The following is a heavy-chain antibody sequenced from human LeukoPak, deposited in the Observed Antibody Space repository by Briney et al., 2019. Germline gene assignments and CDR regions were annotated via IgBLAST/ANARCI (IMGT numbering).Heavy chain of an antibody. CDR2: INAGNGNT. CDR1: GYTFTSYA. Sequence: ASVKVSCKASGYTFTSYAMHWVRQAPGQRLEWMGWINAGNGNTKYSQKFQGRVTMTRDTSTSTVYMELSSLRSEDTAVYYCARAYYESSAYRHAVYFDYWGQGTLVTVSS. V-gene: IGHV1-3*01. J-gene: IGHJ4*02. CDR3: ARAYYESSAYRHAVYFDY. D-gene: IGHD3-22*01.